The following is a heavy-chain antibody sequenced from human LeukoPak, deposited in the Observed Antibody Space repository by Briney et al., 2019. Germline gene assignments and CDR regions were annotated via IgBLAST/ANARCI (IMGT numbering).Heavy chain of an antibody. D-gene: IGHD6-13*01. Sequence: GGSLRLSCAASGFTFSSYAMSWVRQAPGKGLEWVSAISGSGGSTYYADSVKGRFTISRDNSKNTLYLQMNSLRAEDTAVYYCASQRLAAAGKTPFDYWGQGTLVTVSS. J-gene: IGHJ4*02. CDR3: ASQRLAAAGKTPFDY. CDR1: GFTFSSYA. V-gene: IGHV3-23*01. CDR2: ISGSGGST.